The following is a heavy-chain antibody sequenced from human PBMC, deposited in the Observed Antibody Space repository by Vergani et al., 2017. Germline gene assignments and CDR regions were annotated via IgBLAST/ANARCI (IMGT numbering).Heavy chain of an antibody. J-gene: IGHJ4*02. CDR1: GGSISSGGYY. V-gene: IGHV4-31*03. CDR2: LYYSGST. Sequence: QVQLQESGPGLVKPSQTLSLPCTVSGGSISSGGYYWSWIRQHPGKVRELIGYLYYSGSTYYNPSLKSRVTISVDTSKNQFSLKLSSVTAADTAVYYCARTTLAAAAHIFDYGGQGTLVTVSS. CDR3: ARTTLAAAAHIFDY. D-gene: IGHD6-13*01.